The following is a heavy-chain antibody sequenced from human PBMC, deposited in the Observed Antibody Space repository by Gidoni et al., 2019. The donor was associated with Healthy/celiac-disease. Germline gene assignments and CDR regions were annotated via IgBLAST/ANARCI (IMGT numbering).Heavy chain of an antibody. CDR2: ISSSSSYI. V-gene: IGHV3-21*01. D-gene: IGHD2-15*01. J-gene: IGHJ6*02. CDR1: GFAFSSDS. CDR3: ARNLGYCSGGSCYSLYYYGMDV. Sequence: VQLVESGGGLVKPGGSLRLSCAAAGFAFSSDSMTWVRQAPGKGLEWVSSISSSSSYIYYADSVKGRFTISRDNAKNSLYLQMNSLRAEDTAVYYCARNLGYCSGGSCYSLYYYGMDVWGQGTTVTVSS.